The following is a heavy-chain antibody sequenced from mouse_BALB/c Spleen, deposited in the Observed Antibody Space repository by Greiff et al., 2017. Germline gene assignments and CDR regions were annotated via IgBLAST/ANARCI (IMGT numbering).Heavy chain of an antibody. V-gene: IGHV1S56*01. Sequence: VQRVESGPELVKPGASVRISCKASGYTFTSYYIHWVKQRPGQGLEWIGWIYPGNVNTKYNEKFKGKATLTADKSSSTAYMQLSSLTSEDSAVYFCAREWGYGPWFAYWGQGTLVTVSA. D-gene: IGHD1-2*01. CDR2: IYPGNVNT. CDR1: GYTFTSYY. CDR3: AREWGYGPWFAY. J-gene: IGHJ3*01.